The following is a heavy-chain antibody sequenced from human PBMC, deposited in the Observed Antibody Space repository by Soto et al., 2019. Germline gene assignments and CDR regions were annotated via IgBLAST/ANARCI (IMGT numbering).Heavy chain of an antibody. CDR2: INHSGST. D-gene: IGHD5-18*01. Sequence: SETLSLTCAVYGGSFSGYYWSWIRQPPGKGLEWIGEINHSGSTNYNPSLKSRVTISVDTSKNQFSLKLSSVTAADTAVYYCARGPVFYTARARYDYWGQGTLVTVSS. V-gene: IGHV4-34*01. CDR3: ARGPVFYTARARYDY. CDR1: GGSFSGYY. J-gene: IGHJ4*02.